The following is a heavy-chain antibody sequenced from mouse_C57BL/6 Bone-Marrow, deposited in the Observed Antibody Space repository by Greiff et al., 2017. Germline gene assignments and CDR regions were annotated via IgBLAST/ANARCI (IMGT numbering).Heavy chain of an antibody. J-gene: IGHJ3*01. D-gene: IGHD2-3*01. CDR1: GFTFSSYA. CDR3: ARDGGYYGGAY. CDR2: ISDGGSYT. Sequence: EVQRVESGGGLVKPGGSLKLSCAASGFTFSSYAMSWVRQTPEKRLEWVATISDGGSYTYYPDNVKGRFTISRDNAKNNLYLQMSHLKSEDTAMYYCARDGGYYGGAYWGQGTLVTVSA. V-gene: IGHV5-4*01.